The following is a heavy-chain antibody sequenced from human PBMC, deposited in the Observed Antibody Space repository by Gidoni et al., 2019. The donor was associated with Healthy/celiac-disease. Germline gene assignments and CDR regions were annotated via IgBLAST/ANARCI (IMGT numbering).Heavy chain of an antibody. V-gene: IGHV1-2*02. CDR1: GYSSTGYY. D-gene: IGHD4-17*01. CDR3: ASLGEDGDYAIKYWYFDL. Sequence: QVQLVQSGAEVKKPGASEKVSGKASGYSSTGYYMHWVRQAPGQGLEWMGWINPNRGGTNYAQKFQGRVTMTMDTSISSAYMELSRLRSDDTAVYYCASLGEDGDYAIKYWYFDLWGRGTLVTVSS. CDR2: INPNRGGT. J-gene: IGHJ2*01.